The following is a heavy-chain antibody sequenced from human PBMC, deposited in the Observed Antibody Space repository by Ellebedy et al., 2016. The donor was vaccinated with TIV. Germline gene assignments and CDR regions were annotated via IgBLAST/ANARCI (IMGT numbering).Heavy chain of an antibody. D-gene: IGHD3-10*01. CDR2: IIPMFGTA. CDR1: GGTFSSHG. V-gene: IGHV1-69*13. J-gene: IGHJ4*02. CDR3: ASPGPILAGLAVFDF. Sequence: AASVKVSCKASGGTFSSHGISWVRQAPGHGLEWMGVIIPMFGTADYAQKFQGRLTITADESTTTAYMELSTLRSEDTAVYYCASPGPILAGLAVFDFWGQGTLVTVSS.